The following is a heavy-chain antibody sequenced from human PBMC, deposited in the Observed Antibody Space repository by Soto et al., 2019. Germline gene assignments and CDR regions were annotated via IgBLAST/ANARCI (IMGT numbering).Heavy chain of an antibody. V-gene: IGHV4-59*01. CDR2: IYYSGST. CDR3: VRGDRWLDP. Sequence: SETLSLTCTGSGGSIINSYWSWIRQPPGKGLEWIGYIYYSGSTNYNPSLKSRVTISVDTSKNQFSLRLSSVTAADTAVYYCVRGDRWLDPWGQGTLVTGSS. CDR1: GGSIINSY. J-gene: IGHJ5*02. D-gene: IGHD2-15*01.